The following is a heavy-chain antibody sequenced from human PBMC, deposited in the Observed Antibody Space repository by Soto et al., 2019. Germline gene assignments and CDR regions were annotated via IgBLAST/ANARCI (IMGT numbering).Heavy chain of an antibody. J-gene: IGHJ6*02. CDR3: ARGGGTYYYDSSGYYYGGAYYYYGMDV. V-gene: IGHV3-74*01. Sequence: EVQLVESGGGLVQPGGSLRLSCAASGFTFSSYWMHWVRQAPGKGLVWVSRINSDGSSTSYADSVKGRFTISRDNAKNPLYLQMNSLRAEDTAVYYCARGGGTYYYDSSGYYYGGAYYYYGMDVWGQGTTVTVSS. D-gene: IGHD3-22*01. CDR1: GFTFSSYW. CDR2: INSDGSST.